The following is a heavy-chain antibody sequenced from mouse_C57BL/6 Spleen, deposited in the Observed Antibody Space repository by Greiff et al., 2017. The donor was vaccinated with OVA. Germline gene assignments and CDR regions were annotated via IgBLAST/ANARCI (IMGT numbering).Heavy chain of an antibody. CDR2: IYPGDGDT. D-gene: IGHD1-1*01. CDR1: GYAFSSSW. J-gene: IGHJ2*01. Sequence: VQLQQSGPELVKPGASVKISCKASGYAFSSSWMNWVKQRPGKGLEWIGRIYPGDGDTNYNGKFKGKATLTADKSSSTAYMQLSSLTSEDSAVYFCARWGTTVEGYWGQGTTLTVSS. CDR3: ARWGTTVEGY. V-gene: IGHV1-82*01.